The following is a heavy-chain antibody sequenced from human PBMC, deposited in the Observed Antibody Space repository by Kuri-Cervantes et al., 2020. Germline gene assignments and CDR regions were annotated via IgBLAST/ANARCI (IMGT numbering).Heavy chain of an antibody. J-gene: IGHJ5*02. Sequence: SETLSLTCAVYGGSFSGYYWSWIRQPPGKGLEWIGEINHSGRTNYNPSLKSRVTISVDTSKNQFSLKVRSVTAADLAVYYCASGHGTGSYNWLDPWGQGTLVTVSS. V-gene: IGHV4-34*01. CDR2: INHSGRT. CDR1: GGSFSGYY. CDR3: ASGHGTGSYNWLDP. D-gene: IGHD3-10*01.